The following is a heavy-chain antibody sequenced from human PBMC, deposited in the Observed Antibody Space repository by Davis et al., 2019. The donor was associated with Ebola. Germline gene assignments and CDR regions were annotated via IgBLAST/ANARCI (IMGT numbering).Heavy chain of an antibody. D-gene: IGHD6-19*01. CDR3: ARIAVLGAFDI. Sequence: GESLKISCAASGFTFSSYAMHWVRQAPGKGLEWVAVISYDGSNKYYADSVKGRFTISRDNSKNTLYLQMNSLRAEDTAVYYCARIAVLGAFDIWGQGTMVTVSS. CDR2: ISYDGSNK. CDR1: GFTFSSYA. V-gene: IGHV3-30-3*01. J-gene: IGHJ3*02.